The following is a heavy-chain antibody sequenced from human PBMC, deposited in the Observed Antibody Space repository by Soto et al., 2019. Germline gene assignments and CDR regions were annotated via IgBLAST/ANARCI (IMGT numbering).Heavy chain of an antibody. CDR2: IYYSGNT. J-gene: IGHJ5*02. CDR3: AREPPRGGFGRRWFDP. CDR1: GGSISSDGYY. V-gene: IGHV4-31*03. Sequence: QVQLQESGPGLVKPSQTLSLTCTVSGGSISSDGYYWSWIRQHPGKGLEWIWYIYYSGNTYYNPSLKSRVTISVDTSKNQFSLMLSSVTAADTAVYYCAREPPRGGFGRRWFDPWGQGTLVTVSS. D-gene: IGHD3-10*01.